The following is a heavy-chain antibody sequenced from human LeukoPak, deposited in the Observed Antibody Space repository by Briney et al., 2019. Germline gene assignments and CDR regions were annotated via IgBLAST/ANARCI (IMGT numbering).Heavy chain of an antibody. CDR1: GFTFSSYS. CDR3: ARGTLITAGIDY. V-gene: IGHV3-48*04. CDR2: ISRTSSTI. Sequence: GGSLRLSCAASGFTFSSYSMNWVRQAPGKGLEWVSQISRTSSTIYYADSVKGRFTISRDNAKNSLYLQMISLRADDSAVYYCARGTLITAGIDYWGQGTLVTVSS. J-gene: IGHJ4*02. D-gene: IGHD6-25*01.